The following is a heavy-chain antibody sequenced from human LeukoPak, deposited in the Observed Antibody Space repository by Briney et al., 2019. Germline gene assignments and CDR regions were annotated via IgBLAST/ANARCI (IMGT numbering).Heavy chain of an antibody. D-gene: IGHD4-11*01. CDR2: IKSDGSST. V-gene: IGHV3-74*01. J-gene: IGHJ4*02. Sequence: PGGSLRLSCAASGFTFSSYWMHWVRQAPGKGLVWVSRIKSDGSSTSYADSVKGRFTISRDNSKNTLYLQMNSLGAEDTAVYYCARDGEGTTQQGVFDYWGQGTLVTVSS. CDR1: GFTFSSYW. CDR3: ARDGEGTTQQGVFDY.